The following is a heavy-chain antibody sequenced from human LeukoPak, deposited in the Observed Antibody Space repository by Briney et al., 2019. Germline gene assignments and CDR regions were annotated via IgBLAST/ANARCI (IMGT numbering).Heavy chain of an antibody. CDR2: IRYDGSNK. CDR1: GFTFSSYG. CDR3: AKDGIYDILTGFDY. D-gene: IGHD3-9*01. Sequence: GGSLRLSCAASGFTFSSYGMHWVRQAPGKGLEWVAFIRYDGSNKYYADSVKGRFTISRDNSKNTLYLQMNSLRAEDTAVYYCAKDGIYDILTGFDYWGQGTLVTVSS. J-gene: IGHJ4*02. V-gene: IGHV3-30*02.